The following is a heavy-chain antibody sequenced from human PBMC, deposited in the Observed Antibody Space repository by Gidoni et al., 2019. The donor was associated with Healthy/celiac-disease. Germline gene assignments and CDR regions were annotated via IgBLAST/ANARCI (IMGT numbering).Heavy chain of an antibody. D-gene: IGHD4-17*01. CDR2: ISSSGSTI. CDR3: AREGLTTVSPPGMDV. V-gene: IGHV3-48*03. Sequence: EVQLVESGGGLVQPGGAVRLSCAASGFTFSSYEMNWVRQAPGKGLEWVSYISSSGSTIYYADSVKGRFTISRDNAKNSLYLQMNSLRAEDTAVYYCAREGLTTVSPPGMDVWGQGTTVTVSS. CDR1: GFTFSSYE. J-gene: IGHJ6*02.